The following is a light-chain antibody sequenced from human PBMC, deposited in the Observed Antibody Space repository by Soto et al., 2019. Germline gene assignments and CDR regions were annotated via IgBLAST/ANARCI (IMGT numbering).Light chain of an antibody. CDR3: QQFYSSPLT. J-gene: IGKJ4*01. CDR2: WAS. V-gene: IGKV4-1*01. CDR1: HSLFYSSNNKDY. Sequence: DSVMTQSPASLAASLGERATINCKSTHSLFYSSNNKDYFGWYRQKQGQPTKLIIYWASSRESGVPDRVTGSVYGKDVTLSISRLQAEDAAVYYGQQFYSSPLTFGGGTKVDIK.